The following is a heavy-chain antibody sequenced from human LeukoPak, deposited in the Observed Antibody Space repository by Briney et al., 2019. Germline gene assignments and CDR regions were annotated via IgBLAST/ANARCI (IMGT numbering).Heavy chain of an antibody. J-gene: IGHJ3*02. Sequence: SETLSLTCAVYGGSFSGYYWSWIRQPPGKGLEWIGEINHSGSTNYNPSLKSRVTISVDTSKNQFSLKLSSVTAADTAVYYCARGVAYCGGDCYRAFDIWGQGTMVTVSS. CDR3: ARGVAYCGGDCYRAFDI. V-gene: IGHV4-34*01. CDR1: GGSFSGYY. D-gene: IGHD2-21*02. CDR2: INHSGST.